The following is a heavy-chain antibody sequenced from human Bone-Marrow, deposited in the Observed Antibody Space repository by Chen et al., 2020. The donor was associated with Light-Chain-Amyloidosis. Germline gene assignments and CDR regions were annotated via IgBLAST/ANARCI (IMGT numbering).Heavy chain of an antibody. Sequence: EVQLEQSGPEVKKPGESLKISCKGSGYTFPNYWIGWVRQMPGKGLGWMGVIYPDDSDARYSPPFEGQVTISADKSITTAYLQWRSLKASDTAMYYCARRRDGYNFDYWGQGTLVTVSS. D-gene: IGHD5-12*01. CDR2: IYPDDSDA. J-gene: IGHJ4*02. CDR3: ARRRDGYNFDY. V-gene: IGHV5-51*01. CDR1: GYTFPNYW.